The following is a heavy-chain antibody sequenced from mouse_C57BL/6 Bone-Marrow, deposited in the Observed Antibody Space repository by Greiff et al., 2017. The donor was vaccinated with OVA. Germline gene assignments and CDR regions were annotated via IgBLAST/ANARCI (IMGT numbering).Heavy chain of an antibody. CDR2: IDPSDSYT. Sequence: QVHVKQPGAELVRPGTSVKLSCKASGYTFTSYWMHWVKQRPGQGLEWIGVIDPSDSYTNYNQKFKGKATLTVDTSSSTAYMQLSSLTSEDSAVYYCARELYYFDYWGQGTTLTVSS. D-gene: IGHD4-1*01. CDR1: GYTFTSYW. CDR3: ARELYYFDY. V-gene: IGHV1-59*01. J-gene: IGHJ2*01.